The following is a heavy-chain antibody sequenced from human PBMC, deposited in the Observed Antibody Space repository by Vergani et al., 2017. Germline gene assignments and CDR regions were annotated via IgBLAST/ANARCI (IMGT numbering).Heavy chain of an antibody. CDR2: INPNSGCT. Sequence: QVQLVQSGAEVKKPGASVKVSCKASGYTFTGYYMHWVRQAPGQGLEWMGWINPNSGCTHYAQKFQGRVTMTRDTSISTAYMERSRLRSDDTAVYYCARGQWLPTLSFDYWGQGTLVTVSS. CDR3: ARGQWLPTLSFDY. V-gene: IGHV1-2*02. D-gene: IGHD6-19*01. J-gene: IGHJ4*02. CDR1: GYTFTGYY.